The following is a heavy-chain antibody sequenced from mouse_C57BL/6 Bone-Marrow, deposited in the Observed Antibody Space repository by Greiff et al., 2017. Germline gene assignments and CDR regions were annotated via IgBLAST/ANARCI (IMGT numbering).Heavy chain of an antibody. J-gene: IGHJ3*01. Sequence: EVMLVESEGGLVQPGSSMKLSCTASGFTFSDYYMAWVRQVPEKGLEWVANINYDGSSTYYLDSLKSRFILSRDNAKNILYLQMSSLKSEDTATYYCARDDGSSSFAYWGQGTLVTVSA. D-gene: IGHD1-1*01. CDR1: GFTFSDYY. CDR2: INYDGSST. CDR3: ARDDGSSSFAY. V-gene: IGHV5-16*01.